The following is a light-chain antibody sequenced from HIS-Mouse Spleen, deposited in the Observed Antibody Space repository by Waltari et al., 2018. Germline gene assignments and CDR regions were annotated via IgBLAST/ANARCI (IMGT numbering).Light chain of an antibody. CDR2: EVS. CDR3: SSYTSSSTWV. CDR1: SSYVGGYNS. V-gene: IGLV2-14*01. Sequence: QSALTQPASVSGSPGQSITISCTGTSSYVGGYNSVSWYQQHPGKAPKLMIYEVSNRPSGVSNRFSGSKSGNTASLTISGLQAEDEADYYCSSYTSSSTWVFGGGTKLTVL. J-gene: IGLJ3*02.